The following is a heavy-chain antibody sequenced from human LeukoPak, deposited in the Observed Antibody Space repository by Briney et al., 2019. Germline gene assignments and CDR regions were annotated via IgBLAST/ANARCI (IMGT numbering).Heavy chain of an antibody. V-gene: IGHV4-39*01. CDR2: IYYSGAT. CDR1: GGSISSSSYY. J-gene: IGHJ4*02. CDR3: ARHSDTYGDRGPGY. Sequence: SETLSLTCSVSGGSISSSSYYWGWIRQPPGKGLEWIGSIYYSGATYYSPSLKSRVTISIDTSKNQLSLRLSSVTAADTAVYYCARHSDTYGDRGPGYWGQGTLVTVSS. D-gene: IGHD5-18*01.